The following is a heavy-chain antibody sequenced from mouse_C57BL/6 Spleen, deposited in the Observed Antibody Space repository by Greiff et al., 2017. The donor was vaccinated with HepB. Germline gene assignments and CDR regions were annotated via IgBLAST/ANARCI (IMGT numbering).Heavy chain of an antibody. CDR3: ARDDGYYEDYAMDY. Sequence: EVQVVESGGGLVKPGGSLKLSCAASGFTFSDYGMHWVRQAPEKGLEWVAYISSGSSTIYYADTVKGRFTISRDNAKNTLFLQMTSLRSEDTAMYYCARDDGYYEDYAMDYWGQGTSVTVSS. D-gene: IGHD2-3*01. V-gene: IGHV5-17*01. J-gene: IGHJ4*01. CDR1: GFTFSDYG. CDR2: ISSGSSTI.